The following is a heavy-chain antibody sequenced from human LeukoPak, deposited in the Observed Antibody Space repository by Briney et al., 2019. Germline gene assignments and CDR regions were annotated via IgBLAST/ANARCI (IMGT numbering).Heavy chain of an antibody. CDR2: MYYSGST. Sequence: PSETLSLTCAVSGGSISAYYWSWIRQPPGKGLEWIGYMYYSGSTNYNPSLKSRVTISVDTSKNQFSLRLISVTAADTAVYYCARARLTMGHSYYYMDVWGKGTTVTVSS. CDR1: GGSISAYY. D-gene: IGHD3-3*01. CDR3: ARARLTMGHSYYYMDV. J-gene: IGHJ6*03. V-gene: IGHV4-59*01.